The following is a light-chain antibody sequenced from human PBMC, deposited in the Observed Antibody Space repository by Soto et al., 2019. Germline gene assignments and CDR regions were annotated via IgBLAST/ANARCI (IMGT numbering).Light chain of an antibody. Sequence: DVVITQSPLSRPVTPGEPASISCRSSQILLHSNGYYYLDWYLQKPGQSPQLLIYLGSNRASGVPDRFSGSGSGTDFTLKISRVEAEDVGVYYCMQALQTRTFGQGTKV. CDR2: LGS. J-gene: IGKJ1*01. CDR1: QILLHSNGYYY. V-gene: IGKV2-28*01. CDR3: MQALQTRT.